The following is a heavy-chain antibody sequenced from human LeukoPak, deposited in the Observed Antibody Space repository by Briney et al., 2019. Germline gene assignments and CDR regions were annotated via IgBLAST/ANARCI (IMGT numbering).Heavy chain of an antibody. V-gene: IGHV3-21*01. D-gene: IGHD3-3*01. CDR2: ISSSSSYI. CDR1: GFTFSSYS. CDR3: ARDHRLPPGDLWSGTYFDP. Sequence: GGSLRLSCSASGFTFSSYSMKWVRQAPGKGLEWVSSISSSSSYIYYADSVKGRFTISRDNAKNSLYLQMSSLRAEDTAVYYCARDHRLPPGDLWSGTYFDPWGQGTLVTVSS. J-gene: IGHJ5*02.